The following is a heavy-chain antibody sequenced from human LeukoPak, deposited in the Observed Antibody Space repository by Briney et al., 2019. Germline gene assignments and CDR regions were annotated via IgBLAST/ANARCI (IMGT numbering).Heavy chain of an antibody. CDR3: AIPPLSGTGSSRPLAGIDV. V-gene: IGHV3-48*04. CDR1: GFSFSIYS. Sequence: GGSLRLSCAASGFSFSIYSLNWVRQAPGKGLEWVSYISHTGSTMSYADSVKGRFTISRDNAKNSLYLQMTSLRAEDTAMYYCAIPPLSGTGSSRPLAGIDVWGQGTTVTVSS. CDR2: ISHTGSTM. J-gene: IGHJ6*02. D-gene: IGHD3-10*01.